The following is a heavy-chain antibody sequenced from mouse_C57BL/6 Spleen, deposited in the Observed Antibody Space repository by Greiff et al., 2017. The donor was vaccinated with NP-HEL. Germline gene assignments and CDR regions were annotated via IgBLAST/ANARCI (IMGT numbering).Heavy chain of an antibody. J-gene: IGHJ2*01. Sequence: VQLKESGAELVKPGASVKLSCTASGFNIKDYYMHWVKQRTEQGLEWIGRIDPEDGETKYVPKFQGKATITADTSSNTAYLQLSSLTSEDTAVYDCARSSPFYFDYWGQGTTLTVSS. CDR1: GFNIKDYY. CDR3: ARSSPFYFDY. V-gene: IGHV14-2*01. CDR2: IDPEDGET.